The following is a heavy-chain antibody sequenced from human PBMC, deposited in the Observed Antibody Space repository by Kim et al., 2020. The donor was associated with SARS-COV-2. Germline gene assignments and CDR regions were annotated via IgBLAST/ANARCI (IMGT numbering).Heavy chain of an antibody. CDR3: AKGGTIFGVVVSSFFPFDY. CDR1: GFTFSNYA. Sequence: GGSLRLSCAASGFTFSNYAMSWVRQAPGKGLEWVSAISSSGGTTHYADSVKGRFTISRDNSKSTLYLQMNSLRAEDTAVYYCAKGGTIFGVVVSSFFPFDYWGHGTLVTVSS. CDR2: ISSSGGTT. J-gene: IGHJ4*01. V-gene: IGHV3-23*01. D-gene: IGHD3-3*01.